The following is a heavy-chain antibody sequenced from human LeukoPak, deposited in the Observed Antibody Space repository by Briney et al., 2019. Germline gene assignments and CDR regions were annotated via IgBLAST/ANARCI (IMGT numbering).Heavy chain of an antibody. CDR3: ARLGLLEDAFDI. Sequence: SETLSLTCTVSGGSISSSSYYWGWIRQPPGKGLEWIGSIYYSGSTYYNPSLKSRVTISVDTSKNQFSLKLSSVTAADTAVYYCARLGLLEDAFDIWGQGTMVTVSS. CDR2: IYYSGST. D-gene: IGHD3-3*01. J-gene: IGHJ3*02. CDR1: GGSISSSSYY. V-gene: IGHV4-39*01.